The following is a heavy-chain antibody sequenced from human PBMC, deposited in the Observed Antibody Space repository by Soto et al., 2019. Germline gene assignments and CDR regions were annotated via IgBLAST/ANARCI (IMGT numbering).Heavy chain of an antibody. CDR2: IFYSGNT. CDR1: GGSISSSSHY. D-gene: IGHD3-10*01. J-gene: IGHJ4*02. CDR3: ARLTGSGSYLVNC. Sequence: SETLSLTCTVSGGSISSSSHYWGWIRQPPGRGLECIGTIFYSGNTYYNPSLEGRITMSVDTSKNQFSLKLRSVTAADSAVYFGARLTGSGSYLVNCWGQRTQVTLSS. V-gene: IGHV4-39*01.